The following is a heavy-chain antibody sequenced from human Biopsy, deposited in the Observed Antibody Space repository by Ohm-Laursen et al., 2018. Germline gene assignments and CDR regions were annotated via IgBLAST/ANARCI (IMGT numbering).Heavy chain of an antibody. J-gene: IGHJ4*02. CDR3: ARDTGWYGDLYYFDY. D-gene: IGHD6-19*01. V-gene: IGHV1-18*04. CDR1: GYTFTAYG. CDR2: ISTYNDDT. Sequence: ASVKVSCKASGYTFTAYGISWVRQAPGQGLEWMGWISTYNDDTNIAQKFQGRVSMTTDTSTRTAYMELRSLRSGDTAIYFCARDTGWYGDLYYFDYWGQGTLVTVSS.